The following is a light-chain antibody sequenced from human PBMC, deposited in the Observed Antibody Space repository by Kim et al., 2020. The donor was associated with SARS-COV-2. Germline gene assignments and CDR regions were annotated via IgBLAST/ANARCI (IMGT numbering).Light chain of an antibody. V-gene: IGKV3-15*01. CDR2: GAA. Sequence: LPGERATPSCRASQRVSSNLAWYQQKPGQAPRLLIYGAATRATGIPARFSGSGSGTEFTLTISSLQSEDCAVYYCQQYNNWPPLTFGGGTKVDIK. J-gene: IGKJ4*01. CDR3: QQYNNWPPLT. CDR1: QRVSSN.